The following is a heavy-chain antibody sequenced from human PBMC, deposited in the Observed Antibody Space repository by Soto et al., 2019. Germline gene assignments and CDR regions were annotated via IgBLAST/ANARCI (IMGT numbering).Heavy chain of an antibody. J-gene: IGHJ3*02. CDR3: SRDERVLLWFGESLQGAFDI. CDR2: ISYDGSNK. Sequence: GGSLRLSCAASGFTFSSYAMHWVRQAPGKGLEWVAVISYDGSNKYYADSVKGRYTISRDNSKNTLYLQMNSLRAEDTAVYYFSRDERVLLWFGESLQGAFDIWGQGTMVTVSS. CDR1: GFTFSSYA. V-gene: IGHV3-30-3*01. D-gene: IGHD3-10*01.